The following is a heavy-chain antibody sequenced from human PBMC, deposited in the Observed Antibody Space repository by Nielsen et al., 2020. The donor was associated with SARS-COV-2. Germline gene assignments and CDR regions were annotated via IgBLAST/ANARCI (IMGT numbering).Heavy chain of an antibody. Sequence: WIRQPPGKGLEWVANIKQDGSEKYYVDSVKGRFTISRDNAKNSLYLQMNSLRAEDTAVYYCARDYRGVLRFLEWPAYNGYWGQGTLVTVSS. D-gene: IGHD3-3*01. CDR2: IKQDGSEK. V-gene: IGHV3-7*03. J-gene: IGHJ4*02. CDR3: ARDYRGVLRFLEWPAYNGY.